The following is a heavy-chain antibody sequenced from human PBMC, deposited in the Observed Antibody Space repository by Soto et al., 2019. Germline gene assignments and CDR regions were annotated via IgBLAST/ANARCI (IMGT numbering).Heavy chain of an antibody. CDR2: INHSGSS. CDR3: ARMAGPWYFEL. CDR1: GGSFSGFY. J-gene: IGHJ2*01. Sequence: QVQLQQWGAGLLKPSETLSLTCAVHGGSFSGFYWTWIRQPPGKGLEWIGEINHSGSSNYNPPLKSRVTMSLDTSRNQFSLSLNSVTAADTAVYYCARMAGPWYFELWGRGTRVTVSS. V-gene: IGHV4-34*01.